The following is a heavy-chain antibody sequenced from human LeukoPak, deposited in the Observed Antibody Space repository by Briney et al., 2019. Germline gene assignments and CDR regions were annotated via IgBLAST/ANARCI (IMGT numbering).Heavy chain of an antibody. CDR1: GLTFSNFK. D-gene: IGHD3-16*02. J-gene: IGHJ4*02. CDR2: ISDSGRTT. Sequence: GGSLRLSCAVSGLTFSNFKMNWVRQAPGKGLEWVSYISDSGRTTFYADSVKGRFTISRDNSKNTLYLQMNSLRAEDTAVYYCAKDYRPADMGFSYYFDYWGQGTLVTVSS. V-gene: IGHV3-23*01. CDR3: AKDYRPADMGFSYYFDY.